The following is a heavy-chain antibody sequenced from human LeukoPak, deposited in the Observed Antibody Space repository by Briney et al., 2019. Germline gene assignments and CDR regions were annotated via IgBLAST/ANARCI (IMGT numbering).Heavy chain of an antibody. J-gene: IGHJ3*02. CDR2: IYSGGST. CDR3: ARDPTISYAFDI. Sequence: GGSLRLSCAASGFTVSSNYMSWVRQAPGKGLEWVSVIYSGGSTYYADSVKGRFTISRDNSKNTLYLQMNSLRAEDTAVYYCARDPTISYAFDIWGQGTMVTVSS. V-gene: IGHV3-66*02. D-gene: IGHD3-3*01. CDR1: GFTVSSNY.